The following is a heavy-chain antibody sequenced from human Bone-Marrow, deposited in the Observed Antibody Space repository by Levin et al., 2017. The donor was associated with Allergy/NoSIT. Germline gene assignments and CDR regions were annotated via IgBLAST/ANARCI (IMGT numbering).Heavy chain of an antibody. CDR1: GGTFRSYS. Sequence: GASVKVSCKASGGTFRSYSVSWVRQAPGQGLEWMGRVIPIVGIANYAQKFQGRVTITADKSTNTAYMELNSLRSEDTAVYYCASLLNYDILTGFSYYYMDVWGTGTAVTVSS. CDR3: ASLLNYDILTGFSYYYMDV. V-gene: IGHV1-69*02. D-gene: IGHD3-9*01. CDR2: VIPIVGIA. J-gene: IGHJ6*03.